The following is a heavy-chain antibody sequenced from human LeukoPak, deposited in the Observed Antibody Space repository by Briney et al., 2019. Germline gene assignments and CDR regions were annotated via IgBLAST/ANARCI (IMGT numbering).Heavy chain of an antibody. CDR3: ARSMSPMDYFDY. CDR2: ISYDGGNK. V-gene: IGHV3-30*04. D-gene: IGHD2/OR15-2a*01. J-gene: IGHJ4*02. CDR1: GFTLDDYT. Sequence: AGGSLRLSCAASGFTLDDYTMHWVRQAPGKGLEWVAVISYDGGNKYYADSVKGRFTISRDNSKNTLYLQMNSLRAEDTAVYYCARSMSPMDYFDYWGQGTLVTVSS.